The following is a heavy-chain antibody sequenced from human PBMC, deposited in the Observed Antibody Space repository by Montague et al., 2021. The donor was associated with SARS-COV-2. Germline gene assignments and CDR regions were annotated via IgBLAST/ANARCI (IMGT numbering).Heavy chain of an antibody. CDR2: IYYSGST. V-gene: IGHV4-59*01. CDR1: GGSISSYY. J-gene: IGHJ5*02. CDR3: ARARRYSSSWYPRFDP. D-gene: IGHD6-13*01. Sequence: ETLSLTGTVSGGSISSYYWSWIRQPPGKGLEWIGYIYYSGSTNYNPSLKSRVTISVDTSKNQFSLKLSSVTAADTAVYYCARARRYSSSWYPRFDPWGQGTLVTVSS.